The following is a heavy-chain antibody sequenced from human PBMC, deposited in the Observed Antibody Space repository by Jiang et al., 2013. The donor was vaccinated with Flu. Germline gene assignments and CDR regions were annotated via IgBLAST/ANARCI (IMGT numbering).Heavy chain of an antibody. CDR1: GYNFTNYY. V-gene: IGHV7-4-1*02. Sequence: QSGSELKKPGASVKVSCKTSGYNFTNYYVHWVRQAPGQGLEWMGWINTNTGNPTYAQGFTGRFVFSLDTSVSTAYLQISSLKAEDTAVYYCARVPTPLRXLRRGGWFDPWGQGNPGSTVSS. CDR3: ARVPTPLRXLRRGGWFDP. D-gene: IGHD2-15*01. J-gene: IGHJ5*02. CDR2: INTNTGNP.